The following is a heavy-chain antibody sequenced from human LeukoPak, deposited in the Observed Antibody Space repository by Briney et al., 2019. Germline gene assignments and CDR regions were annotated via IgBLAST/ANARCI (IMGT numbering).Heavy chain of an antibody. CDR2: ISSSSSTI. Sequence: PGGSLRLSCAASGFTFSSYSMNWVRQAPGKGLEWVSYISSSSSTIYYADSMKGRFTISRDNAKNSLYLQMNSLRAEDTAVYYCVAGSGWRFDYWGQGTLVTVSS. D-gene: IGHD6-19*01. J-gene: IGHJ4*02. CDR3: VAGSGWRFDY. V-gene: IGHV3-48*01. CDR1: GFTFSSYS.